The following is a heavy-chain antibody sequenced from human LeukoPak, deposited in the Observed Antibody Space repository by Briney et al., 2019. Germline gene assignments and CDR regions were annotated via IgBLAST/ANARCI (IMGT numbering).Heavy chain of an antibody. V-gene: IGHV4-59*08. CDR2: IYYSGST. J-gene: IGHJ4*02. Sequence: SETLSLTCTVSGGSISSYYWSWIRQTPGKGLEWIGYIYYSGSTNYNPSLKSRVTISVDTSKNQFSLKLSSVTAADTAVYYCARLGYGEYYFDYWGQGTLVTVSS. D-gene: IGHD3-10*01. CDR3: ARLGYGEYYFDY. CDR1: GGSISSYY.